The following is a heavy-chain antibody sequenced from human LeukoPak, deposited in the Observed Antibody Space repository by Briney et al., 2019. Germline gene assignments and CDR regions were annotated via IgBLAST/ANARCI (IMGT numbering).Heavy chain of an antibody. D-gene: IGHD4-11*01. V-gene: IGHV3-74*01. J-gene: IGHJ4*02. CDR1: GFTFSSYW. CDR2: ISTDASST. Sequence: GGSLILSCSGSGFTFSSYWMHWVRQAPGKGLVWVSRISTDASSTTYADAVKGRFTISRDNAKGKLYLQMSSLRAEDTAVYYCTGHHQAYSRTYWGQGTLVTVSS. CDR3: TGHHQAYSRTY.